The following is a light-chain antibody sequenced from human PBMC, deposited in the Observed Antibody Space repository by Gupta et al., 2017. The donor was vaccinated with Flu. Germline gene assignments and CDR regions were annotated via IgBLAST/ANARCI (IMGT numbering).Light chain of an antibody. V-gene: IGLV2-11*01. CDR2: DVT. J-gene: IGLJ2*01. CDR3: SSYADSFTFWI. CDR1: SSDVGGSNY. Sequence: QSALTQPRSVSRSPGQSVTISCTGSSSDVGGSNYVSWYQQHPGKAPKLMIYDVTKRPSGIPDRFSASKSGSTASLTISGLQADDEADYYCSSYADSFTFWIFGGGTRLTVL.